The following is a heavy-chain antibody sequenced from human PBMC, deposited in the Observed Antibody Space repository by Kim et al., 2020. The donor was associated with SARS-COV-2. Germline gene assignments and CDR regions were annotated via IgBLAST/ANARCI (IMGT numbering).Heavy chain of an antibody. CDR2: ISYDGSNK. CDR3: ARDELAAMVISYYYYGMDV. J-gene: IGHJ6*02. Sequence: GGSLRLSCAASGFTFSSYAMHWVRQAPGKGLEWVAVISYDGSNKYYADSVKGRFTISRDNSKNTLYLQMNSLRAEDTAVYYCARDELAAMVISYYYYGMDVWGQGTTVTVSS. V-gene: IGHV3-30*04. CDR1: GFTFSSYA. D-gene: IGHD5-18*01.